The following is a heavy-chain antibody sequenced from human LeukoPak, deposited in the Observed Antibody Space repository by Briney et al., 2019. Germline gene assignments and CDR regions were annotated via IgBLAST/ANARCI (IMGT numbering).Heavy chain of an antibody. D-gene: IGHD4-23*01. CDR1: GFTFSSYS. V-gene: IGHV3-48*01. Sequence: GSLRLSCATSGFTFSSYSMSWVRQAPRKGLEWVSYISSSGSTIYYAASVKGRFTISRDNSKNTLYLQMNNLRAEDTALYYCAAGPYGGNTPFDYWGQGTLVTISS. CDR3: AAGPYGGNTPFDY. CDR2: ISSSGSTI. J-gene: IGHJ4*02.